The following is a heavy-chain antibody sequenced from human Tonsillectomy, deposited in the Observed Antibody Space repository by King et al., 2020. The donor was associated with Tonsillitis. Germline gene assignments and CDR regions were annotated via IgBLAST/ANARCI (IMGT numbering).Heavy chain of an antibody. V-gene: IGHV4-39*01. J-gene: IGHJ4*02. CDR3: AKEGTSGYYGYDY. D-gene: IGHD3-22*01. CDR1: GGSISSSSYY. Sequence: QLQESGPGLVKPSETLSLTCTVSGGSISSSSYYWGWIRQPPGKGLEWIGSIYYTGSTYYNPSLKSRVTISVDTSKNQFSLKLSSVTAADTAVYYCAKEGTSGYYGYDYWGQGTLVTVSS. CDR2: IYYTGST.